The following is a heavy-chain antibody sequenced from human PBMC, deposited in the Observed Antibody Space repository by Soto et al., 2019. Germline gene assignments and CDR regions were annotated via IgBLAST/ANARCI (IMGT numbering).Heavy chain of an antibody. CDR1: GGSISSYY. V-gene: IGHV4-59*01. Sequence: PSKTLSLTCTVSGGSISSYYWSWIRQPPGKGLEWIGYIYYSGSTNYNPSLKSRVTISVDTSKNQFSLKLSSVTAADTAVYYCARGLTYYDFWSGPSGYYYYMDVWGKGTTVT. CDR2: IYYSGST. J-gene: IGHJ6*03. CDR3: ARGLTYYDFWSGPSGYYYYMDV. D-gene: IGHD3-3*01.